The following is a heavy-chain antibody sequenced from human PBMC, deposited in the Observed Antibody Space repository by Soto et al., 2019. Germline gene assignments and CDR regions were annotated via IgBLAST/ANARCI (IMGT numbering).Heavy chain of an antibody. CDR2: ISYDGSNK. CDR3: ARDRFLNYYDSSGYSVFYYYYGMDV. J-gene: IGHJ6*02. V-gene: IGHV3-30-3*01. CDR1: GFTFSSYA. D-gene: IGHD3-22*01. Sequence: GGSLRLSCAASGFTFSSYAMHWVRQAPGKGLEWVAVISYDGSNKYYADSVKGRFTISRDNSKNTLYLQMNSLRAEDTAVYYCARDRFLNYYDSSGYSVFYYYYGMDVWGQGTTVTVSS.